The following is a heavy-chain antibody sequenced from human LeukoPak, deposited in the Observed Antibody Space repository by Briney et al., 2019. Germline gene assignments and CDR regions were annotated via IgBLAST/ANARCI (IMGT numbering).Heavy chain of an antibody. CDR1: GYSISSGYF. CDR2: IYNSGST. CDR3: AREAAVAGRSFDY. V-gene: IGHV4-38-2*02. Sequence: PSETLSLTCTVSGYSISSGYFWGWIRQTPGKGLEWIGSIYNSGSTYYNPSLKSRVTLSVDTSKNQFSLQLNSVTAADTAVYFCAREAAVAGRSFDYWGQGTLVTVSS. D-gene: IGHD6-19*01. J-gene: IGHJ4*02.